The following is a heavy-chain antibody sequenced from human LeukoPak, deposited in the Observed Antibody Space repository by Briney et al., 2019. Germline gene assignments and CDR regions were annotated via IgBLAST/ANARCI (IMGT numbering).Heavy chain of an antibody. V-gene: IGHV4-34*01. J-gene: IGHJ4*02. CDR2: INHSGST. Sequence: SETLSLTCAVYGGAFSGYYWSWIRQPPGKGLEWIGEINHSGSTNYNPSLKSRVTISVDTSKNQFSLKLSSVTAADTAVYYCARIYDSSGYYYSPFDYWGQGTLVTVSS. D-gene: IGHD3-22*01. CDR1: GGAFSGYY. CDR3: ARIYDSSGYYYSPFDY.